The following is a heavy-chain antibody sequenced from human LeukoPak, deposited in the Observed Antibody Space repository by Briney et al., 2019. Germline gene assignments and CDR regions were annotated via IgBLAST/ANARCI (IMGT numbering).Heavy chain of an antibody. Sequence: GGSLRLSCAASTFTFSSYAMSWVRQAPGKGLEWFSAISAGADTTYYADSVPGRFTISRDNSKNQLFLQMSGLRAEDPAVYFCARGAYGDYDSWGQGTLVTVSS. CDR2: ISAGADTT. V-gene: IGHV3-23*01. CDR3: ARGAYGDYDS. D-gene: IGHD4-17*01. J-gene: IGHJ5*01. CDR1: TFTFSSYA.